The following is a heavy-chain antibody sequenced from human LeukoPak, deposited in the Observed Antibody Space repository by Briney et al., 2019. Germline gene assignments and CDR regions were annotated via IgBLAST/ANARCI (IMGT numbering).Heavy chain of an antibody. V-gene: IGHV3-48*01. Sequence: GGSLRLSCAASGFTLSSYSMNWVRQAPGKGLEWVSYISSSSSTIYYADSVKGRFTISRDNAKNSPYLQMNSVRAEDTAVYYCARDLPASGSNYDYWGQGTLVTVPS. CDR3: ARDLPASGSNYDY. J-gene: IGHJ4*02. CDR2: ISSSSSTI. CDR1: GFTLSSYS. D-gene: IGHD4-11*01.